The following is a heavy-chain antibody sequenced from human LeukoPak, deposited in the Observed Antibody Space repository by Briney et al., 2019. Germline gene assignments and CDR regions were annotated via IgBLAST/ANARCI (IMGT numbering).Heavy chain of an antibody. CDR1: GFTFSTYA. Sequence: GGSLRLSCAAFGFTFSTYAMSWVRQAPGKGLEWVSTISGRGDRIDLADSVKGRFTISRDNSKNTLYLQLNSLRAEDTAVYYCAKDPGYARAWESINWFDSWGQGTLVTVSS. D-gene: IGHD1-26*01. V-gene: IGHV3-23*01. CDR2: ISGRGDRI. CDR3: AKDPGYARAWESINWFDS. J-gene: IGHJ5*01.